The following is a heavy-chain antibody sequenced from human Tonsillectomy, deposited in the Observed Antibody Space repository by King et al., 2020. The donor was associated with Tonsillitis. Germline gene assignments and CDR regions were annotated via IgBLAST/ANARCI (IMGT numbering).Heavy chain of an antibody. V-gene: IGHV5-10-1*01. Sequence: QLVQSGAEVKKPGESLRISCKGSGYSFTSYWINWVRQMPGKGLEWMGRVDPSDSYTNYSPSFQGHVTMSADKSINTAYLQWSSLKASDTAMYYCARELTSSGWYSDYWGLGTPVTVSS. CDR1: GYSFTSYW. CDR2: VDPSDSYT. J-gene: IGHJ4*02. D-gene: IGHD6-19*01. CDR3: ARELTSSGWYSDY.